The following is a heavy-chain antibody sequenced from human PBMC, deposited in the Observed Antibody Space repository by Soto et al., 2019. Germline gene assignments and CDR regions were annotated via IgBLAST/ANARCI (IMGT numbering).Heavy chain of an antibody. CDR3: ARDQYSYGRGGLDY. D-gene: IGHD5-18*01. V-gene: IGHV3-30-3*01. CDR1: GFTFSSYA. Sequence: PGGSLRLSCAASGFTFSSYAMHWVRQAPGKGLEWVAVISYDGSNKYYADSVKGRFTISRDNSKNTLYLQMNSLRAEDTAVYYCARDQYSYGRGGLDYWGQGTLVTVSS. CDR2: ISYDGSNK. J-gene: IGHJ4*02.